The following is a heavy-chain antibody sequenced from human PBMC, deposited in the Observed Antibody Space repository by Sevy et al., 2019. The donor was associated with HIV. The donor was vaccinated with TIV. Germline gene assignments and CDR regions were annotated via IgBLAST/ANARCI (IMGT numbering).Heavy chain of an antibody. CDR1: GDSVSSNNAA. V-gene: IGHV6-1*01. D-gene: IGHD6-19*01. Sequence: QSQTLSLTRAISGDSVSSNNAAWNWIRQSPSRGLEWLGRTYYKSKWYSHYAVSVKSRMTINPDTSKNQFSLQLNSVTPEDTAVYYCARSVAALDFWYFDLWGRGTLVTVSS. CDR3: ARSVAALDFWYFDL. CDR2: TYYKSKWYS. J-gene: IGHJ2*01.